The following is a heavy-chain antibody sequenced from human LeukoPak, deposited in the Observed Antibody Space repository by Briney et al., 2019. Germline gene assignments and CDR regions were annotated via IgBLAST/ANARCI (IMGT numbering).Heavy chain of an antibody. Sequence: GGSLRLSCAASGFTFSSYWMHWVRQAPGKGLVWVSRINSDGSSTYYADSVKGRFTISRDNSKNTLYLQMNSLRAEDTAVYYCAKGDYGDYGGFDYWGQGTLVTVSS. CDR1: GFTFSSYW. D-gene: IGHD4-17*01. V-gene: IGHV3-74*01. CDR3: AKGDYGDYGGFDY. CDR2: INSDGSST. J-gene: IGHJ4*02.